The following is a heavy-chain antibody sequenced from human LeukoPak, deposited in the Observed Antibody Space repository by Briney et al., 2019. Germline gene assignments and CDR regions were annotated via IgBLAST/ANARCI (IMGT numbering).Heavy chain of an antibody. CDR3: ARQRTGLDS. J-gene: IGHJ4*02. V-gene: IGHV5-51*01. CDR1: GYNFSNYL. CDR2: VYPGDSDT. D-gene: IGHD3/OR15-3a*01. Sequence: GSLKISCKGSGYNFSNYLIGWGRQIPGKGLEWMGIVYPGDSDTRYSPSFQGHVTFSADKSISTAYLQWSSLKASDTVMYYCARQRTGLDSWGPGTLVTVSS.